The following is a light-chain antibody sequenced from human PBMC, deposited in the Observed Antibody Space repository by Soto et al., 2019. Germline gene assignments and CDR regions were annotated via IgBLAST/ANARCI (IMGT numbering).Light chain of an antibody. V-gene: IGKV1-33*01. CDR1: QSISSY. CDR3: QQFVDFFLAII. J-gene: IGKJ5*01. Sequence: DIKMIQPPSSLSTYVEDIVTITCRASQSISSYLNWYQQKPGKAPKLLIYDASNLETGVPSRFSGSGSGTDFTFTISSLQPEDIATNYCQQFVDFFLAIIFGQGGLLEI. CDR2: DAS.